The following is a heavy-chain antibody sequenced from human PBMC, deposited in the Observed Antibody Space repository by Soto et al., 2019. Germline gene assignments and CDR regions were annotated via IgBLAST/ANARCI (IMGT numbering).Heavy chain of an antibody. CDR3: ARHPYLWYSSSWYEETLFDY. D-gene: IGHD6-13*01. J-gene: IGHJ4*02. Sequence: GESLKISCKGSGYSFTSYWIGWVRQMPGKGLEWMGIIYPGDSDTRYSPSFQGQVTISADKSISTAYLQWSSLKASDTAMYYCARHPYLWYSSSWYEETLFDYWGQGTLVTVSS. CDR1: GYSFTSYW. CDR2: IYPGDSDT. V-gene: IGHV5-51*01.